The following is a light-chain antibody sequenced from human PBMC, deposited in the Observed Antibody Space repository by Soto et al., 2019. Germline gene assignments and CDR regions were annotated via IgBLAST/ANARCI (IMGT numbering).Light chain of an antibody. Sequence: QSALTQPASVSGSPGQSITISCTGTSSDVGGYNYVSWYQQYPGKAPKLMIYEVSNRPSGVSNRFSGSKSGNTASLTISGLQAEDEADYHCTSYTTSTTLEFGGGTKLTVL. J-gene: IGLJ2*01. CDR2: EVS. CDR3: TSYTTSTTLE. V-gene: IGLV2-14*01. CDR1: SSDVGGYNY.